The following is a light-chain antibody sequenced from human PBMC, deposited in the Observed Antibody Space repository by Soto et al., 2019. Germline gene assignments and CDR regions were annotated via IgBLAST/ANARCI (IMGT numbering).Light chain of an antibody. CDR1: QVISSY. Sequence: DIQLTQSPSFRSASVGDRVTITFRASQVISSYLAWYQQKPGKAPKLLIYAASTLQSGVPSRFSGSRSGTEFTLTISSLQPEDFATYYCQQLNSYPITFGQGTRLEIK. V-gene: IGKV1-9*01. J-gene: IGKJ5*01. CDR3: QQLNSYPIT. CDR2: AAS.